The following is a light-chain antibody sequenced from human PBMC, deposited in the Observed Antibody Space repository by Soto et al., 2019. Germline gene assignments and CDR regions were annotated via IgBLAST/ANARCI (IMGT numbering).Light chain of an antibody. Sequence: DIQMTQSPSSLSASVGDRVTITCQASQDISNYLNWYQQKPGKAPKLLNYDASNLETGVPSRFRGSGSGTDFTFTISSLQPEDIAKYYCQQEKMYTFGPGTKLEIK. J-gene: IGKJ2*01. CDR3: QQEKMYT. CDR2: DAS. CDR1: QDISNY. V-gene: IGKV1-33*01.